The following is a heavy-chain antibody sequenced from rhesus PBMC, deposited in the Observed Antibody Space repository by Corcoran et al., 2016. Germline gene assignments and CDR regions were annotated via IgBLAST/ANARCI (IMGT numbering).Heavy chain of an antibody. CDR2: IYGSSSST. Sequence: QLQLQESGPGLVKPSETLSVSCVFSGCSSSSRYWSWIRPAPAKGLEWIGDIYGSSSSTNYNPSLKSRVPLSVDTSKNQLSLKLSSVTAADTAVYYCARGSNFDWYFDLWGPGTPITISS. J-gene: IGHJ2*01. D-gene: IGHD4-23*01. CDR3: ARGSNFDWYFDL. V-gene: IGHV4-169*01. CDR1: GCSSSSRY.